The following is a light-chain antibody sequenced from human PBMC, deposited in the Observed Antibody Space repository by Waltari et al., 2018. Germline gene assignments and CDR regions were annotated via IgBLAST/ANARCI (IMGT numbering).Light chain of an antibody. CDR3: QHGYGTPYS. J-gene: IGKJ2*03. CDR2: KAS. V-gene: IGKV1-39*01. Sequence: DIQMTQSPSSLSASVGDRVTITCRASENVNNYLNWYQQKPGKAPNLLIYKASTLQIGVPSRFSGSGSGTDYTFIISSLQSEDVATYYCQHGYGTPYSFGQGTKVEIK. CDR1: ENVNNY.